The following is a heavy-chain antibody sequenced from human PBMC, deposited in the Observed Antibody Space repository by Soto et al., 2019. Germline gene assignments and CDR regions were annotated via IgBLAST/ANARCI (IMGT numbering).Heavy chain of an antibody. CDR3: ARGGSGSYFNYYYGMDV. J-gene: IGHJ6*02. CDR1: GYTFTSYA. Sequence: ASVKVSCKASGYTFTSYAMHWVRQAPGQRLEWMGWINAGNGNTKYSQKFQGRVTITRDTSASTAYMELSSLRSEDTAVYYCARGGSGSYFNYYYGMDVWGQGTTVTVSS. D-gene: IGHD1-26*01. CDR2: INAGNGNT. V-gene: IGHV1-3*01.